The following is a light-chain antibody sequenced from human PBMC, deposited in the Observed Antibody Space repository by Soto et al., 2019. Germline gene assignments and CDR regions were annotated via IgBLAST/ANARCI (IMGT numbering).Light chain of an antibody. CDR2: GAS. V-gene: IGKV3-15*01. Sequence: EIVMTQSPATLSVSPGEGATLSCRASQSVNSNLAWYQQKPGQAPRLLIYGASTRATGIPARFSGSGSGTEFPLTISSLQSEDFEVYYCQKYNNWPLTFGQGTKV. J-gene: IGKJ1*01. CDR1: QSVNSN. CDR3: QKYNNWPLT.